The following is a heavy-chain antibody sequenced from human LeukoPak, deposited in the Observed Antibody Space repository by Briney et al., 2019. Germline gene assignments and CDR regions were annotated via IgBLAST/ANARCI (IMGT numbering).Heavy chain of an antibody. CDR2: IIPTVGTA. J-gene: IGHJ6*02. CDR1: GGTFSTYYA. D-gene: IGHD3-10*01. Sequence: ASVKVSCKASGGTFSTYYAISWVRQAPGQGLEWMGRIIPTVGTANYAQKFQGRVTMTADKSTGTVYMELSSLRSGDTAVYYCARGITVVRGVTKGGMDVWGQGTTVTVSS. CDR3: ARGITVVRGVTKGGMDV. V-gene: IGHV1-69*04.